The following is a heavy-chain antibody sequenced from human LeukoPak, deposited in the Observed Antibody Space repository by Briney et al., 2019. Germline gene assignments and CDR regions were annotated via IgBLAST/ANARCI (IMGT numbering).Heavy chain of an antibody. CDR2: INQDGSVK. CDR3: ARVGYSGWNLEY. Sequence: PGGSLRLSCAASGFTFRSYWMSWVRQAPGKGLEWVANINQDGSVKYYVDSVKGRFTISRDNAKNSLYVEMNSLRDEDTAVYYCARVGYSGWNLEYWVQGTLVTVSS. J-gene: IGHJ4*02. D-gene: IGHD5-12*01. CDR1: GFTFRSYW. V-gene: IGHV3-7*01.